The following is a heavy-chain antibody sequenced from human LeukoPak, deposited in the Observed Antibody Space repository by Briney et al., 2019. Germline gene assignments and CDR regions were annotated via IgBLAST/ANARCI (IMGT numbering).Heavy chain of an antibody. CDR2: ISWNSGSI. D-gene: IGHD6-13*01. CDR1: GFTFSSYA. V-gene: IGHV3-9*01. J-gene: IGHJ3*02. CDR3: AKAKLAGSSWYDDAFDI. Sequence: HTGGSLRLSCAASGFTFSSYAMHWVRQAPGKGLEWVSGISWNSGSIGYADSVKGRFTISRDNAKNSLYLQMNSLRAEGTALYYCAKAKLAGSSWYDDAFDIWGQGTMVTVSS.